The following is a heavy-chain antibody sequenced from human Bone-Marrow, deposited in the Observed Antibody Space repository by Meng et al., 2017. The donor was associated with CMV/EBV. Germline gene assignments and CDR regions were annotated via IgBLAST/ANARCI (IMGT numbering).Heavy chain of an antibody. Sequence: GESLKISCKASGYTFTSYYMHWVRQAPGQGLEWMGIINPSGGSTSYAQKFQGRVTMTRDTSTSTVYMELSSLRSEDTAVYYCARAEVTAAAGTPHYYYYYYGMDVWGQGTTVTVSS. CDR1: GYTFTSYY. CDR3: ARAEVTAAAGTPHYYYYYYGMDV. V-gene: IGHV1-46*01. J-gene: IGHJ6*02. CDR2: INPSGGST. D-gene: IGHD6-13*01.